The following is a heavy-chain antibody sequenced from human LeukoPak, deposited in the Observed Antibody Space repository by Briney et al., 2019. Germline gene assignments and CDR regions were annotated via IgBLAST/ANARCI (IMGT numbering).Heavy chain of an antibody. CDR2: IYYSGST. J-gene: IGHJ5*02. D-gene: IGHD2-21*02. CDR1: GVSISSYY. Sequence: SETLSLTCTVSGVSISSYYWSWIRQPPGKGLEWIGYIYYSGSTNYNPSLKSRVTISVDTSKNQFSLKLSSVTAADTAVYYCARAPYCGGDCFYWFDPWGQGTLVTVSS. CDR3: ARAPYCGGDCFYWFDP. V-gene: IGHV4-59*01.